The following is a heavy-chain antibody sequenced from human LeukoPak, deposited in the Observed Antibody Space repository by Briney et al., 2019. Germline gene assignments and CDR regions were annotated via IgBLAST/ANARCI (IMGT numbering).Heavy chain of an antibody. J-gene: IGHJ4*02. CDR2: IYPGDSDT. Sequence: GESLKISCKGSGYTFSSYWIGWVRQMPGKGLEWMGIIYPGDSDTRYSPSSQGQVTISVDTSISTAYLQWSSLKASDTPIYYCATSERNYDFWSDPPPSSFDYWGQGPLVPVSS. D-gene: IGHD3-3*01. CDR1: GYTFSSYW. CDR3: ATSERNYDFWSDPPPSSFDY. V-gene: IGHV5-51*01.